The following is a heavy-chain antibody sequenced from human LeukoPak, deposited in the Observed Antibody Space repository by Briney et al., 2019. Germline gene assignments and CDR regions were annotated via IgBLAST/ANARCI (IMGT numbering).Heavy chain of an antibody. CDR1: GGSISSYY. CDR3: ARLNGAQRLSPDDAVEI. D-gene: IGHD6-25*01. V-gene: IGHV4-4*07. Sequence: SETLSLTCTVSGGSISSYYWSWIRQPAGKGLEWIGRIYTSGSTNYNPSLKSRVTMSVDTSKNQFSLKQSSVTAADTAVYYCARLNGAQRLSPDDAVEIWGQGTMVTVSS. J-gene: IGHJ3*02. CDR2: IYTSGST.